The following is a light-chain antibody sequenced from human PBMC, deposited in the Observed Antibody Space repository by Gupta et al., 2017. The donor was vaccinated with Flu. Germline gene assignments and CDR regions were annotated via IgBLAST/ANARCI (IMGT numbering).Light chain of an antibody. V-gene: IGKV1-12*01. CDR1: HYIDNW. J-gene: IGKJ1*01. CDR2: GAS. CDR3: QQADSFPRT. Sequence: PSSMSASVGDTVTITCRASHYIDNWLAWYQQKPGTPPKLLIYGASSLRGDVPSRFSGSGSGTEFSLTISGLQSGDFATYFCQQADSFPRTFGQGTRVDIK.